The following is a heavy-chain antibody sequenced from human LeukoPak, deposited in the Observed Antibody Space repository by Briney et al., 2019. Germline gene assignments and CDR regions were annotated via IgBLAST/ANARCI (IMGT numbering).Heavy chain of an antibody. J-gene: IGHJ4*02. CDR2: IDTDGSIT. D-gene: IGHD1-26*01. CDR3: VRDLGGRYGY. CDR1: GFTFGNYW. V-gene: IGHV3-74*01. Sequence: GGSLRLSCAASGFTFGNYWVHWVRQVPGKGLVWVSRIDTDGSITNYADSARSRFTISRDNARNNLYLQMNSLRAEDTAVYYCVRDLGGRYGYWGQGTLVTVSS.